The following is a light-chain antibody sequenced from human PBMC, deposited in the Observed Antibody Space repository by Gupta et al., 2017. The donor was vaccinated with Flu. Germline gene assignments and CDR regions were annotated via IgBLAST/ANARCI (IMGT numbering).Light chain of an antibody. CDR2: STT. CDR1: SSNIGARYG. CDR3: QSYDNSLSGWV. J-gene: IGLJ3*02. Sequence: QSVLTQPPSVSGAPGQRVTIPCTGSSSNIGARYGVHWYQQLPGAVPKLLIYSTTNRPSGVPDRFSASKSGTSASLAIAGLQAEDEADYYCQSYDNSLSGWVFGGGTKLTVL. V-gene: IGLV1-40*01.